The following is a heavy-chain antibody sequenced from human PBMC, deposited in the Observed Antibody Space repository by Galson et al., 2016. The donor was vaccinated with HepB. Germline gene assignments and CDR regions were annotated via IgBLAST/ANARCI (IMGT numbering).Heavy chain of an antibody. CDR3: ATEMTLLPDGDFNGLDV. Sequence: SVKVSCKVSAHSVTELTMHWVRQVPGKGLEWMGGFDPQDSEPIFAQKFQGRVALTEDTSTGTKYMELKSLRSEDTAVYYCATEMTLLPDGDFNGLDVWGQGTTVIVSS. V-gene: IGHV1-24*01. J-gene: IGHJ6*02. D-gene: IGHD5-24*01. CDR1: AHSVTELT. CDR2: FDPQDSEP.